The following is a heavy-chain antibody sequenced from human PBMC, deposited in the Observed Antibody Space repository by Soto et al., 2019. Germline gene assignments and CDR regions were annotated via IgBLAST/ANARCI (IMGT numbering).Heavy chain of an antibody. CDR2: IYYSGST. Sequence: SETLSLTCTVSGGSISSYYWSWIRQPPGKGLEWVGYIYYSGSTNYNPSLKSRVTISVDTSKNQFSLKLSSVTAADTAVYYCARGPGWLFGGGYYFDYWGQGTLVTVSS. V-gene: IGHV4-59*01. CDR3: ARGPGWLFGGGYYFDY. J-gene: IGHJ4*02. CDR1: GGSISSYY. D-gene: IGHD3-22*01.